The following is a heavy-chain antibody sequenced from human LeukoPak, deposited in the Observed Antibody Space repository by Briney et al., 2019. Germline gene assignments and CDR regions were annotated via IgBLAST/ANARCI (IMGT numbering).Heavy chain of an antibody. Sequence: PSETLSLTCTVSGGSISSHYWSWVRQPPGKGLEWIGYVLDNVRTKDNPSLNSRFTLSADTSKNQFSLRLTSVTAADTAVYYCATIKRGNIFGFFDFWGQGILVTVSS. CDR2: VLDNVRT. J-gene: IGHJ4*02. CDR1: GGSISSHY. CDR3: ATIKRGNIFGFFDF. V-gene: IGHV4-59*11. D-gene: IGHD5-18*01.